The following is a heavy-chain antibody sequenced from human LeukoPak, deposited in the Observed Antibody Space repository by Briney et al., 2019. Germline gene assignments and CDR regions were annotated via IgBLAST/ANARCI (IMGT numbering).Heavy chain of an antibody. CDR3: ARILRTDFDY. CDR2: IWYDGSNK. V-gene: IGHV3-33*01. CDR1: GFTFSSYG. J-gene: IGHJ4*02. Sequence: GGSLRLSCAASGFTFSSYGMHWVRQAPGKGLEWVAVIWYDGSNKYYADSVKGRFTISRDNAKNSLYLQMNSLRAEDTAVYYCARILRTDFDYWGQGTLVTVSS.